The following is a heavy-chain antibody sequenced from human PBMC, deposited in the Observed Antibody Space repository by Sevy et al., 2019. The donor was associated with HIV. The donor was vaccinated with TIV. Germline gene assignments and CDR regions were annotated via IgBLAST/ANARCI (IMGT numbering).Heavy chain of an antibody. J-gene: IGHJ6*02. Sequence: SETLSLTCSVSGVSISGYYWTWIRQTPGKGLEWIGYIYYSGRTNYNPSLQGRVAISSDTSKNQLSLQLSSVTAADTAVYYCARALAEYYYAMDVWGQGTTVTVSS. CDR1: GVSISGYY. CDR2: IYYSGRT. V-gene: IGHV4-59*01. CDR3: ARALAEYYYAMDV.